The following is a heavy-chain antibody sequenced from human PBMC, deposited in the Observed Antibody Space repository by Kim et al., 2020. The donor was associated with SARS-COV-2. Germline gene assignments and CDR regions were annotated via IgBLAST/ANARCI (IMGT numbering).Heavy chain of an antibody. J-gene: IGHJ6*02. Sequence: SETLSLTCTVSGYSISSGYYWGWIRQPPGKGLEWIGSIYHSGSTYYNPSLKSRVTISVDTSKNQFSLKLSSVTAADTAVYYCAREGWGNYSGSYYYYGMDVWGQGTTVTVSS. CDR2: IYHSGST. D-gene: IGHD1-26*01. CDR1: GYSISSGYY. V-gene: IGHV4-38-2*02. CDR3: AREGWGNYSGSYYYYGMDV.